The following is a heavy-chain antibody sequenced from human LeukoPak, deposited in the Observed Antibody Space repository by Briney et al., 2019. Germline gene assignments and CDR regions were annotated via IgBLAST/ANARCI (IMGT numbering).Heavy chain of an antibody. V-gene: IGHV1-18*01. J-gene: IGHJ4*02. CDR1: GYNFATYG. Sequence: ASVKVSCKASGYNFATYGITWVRQAPGQGLEWMGWISGHNGDTKYAQKFQGRLTMTTDTSTTTAYMELRSLGSDDTAVYFCGREYCSGDGCYSPDYWGQGTLVTVSS. CDR2: ISGHNGDT. D-gene: IGHD2-15*01. CDR3: GREYCSGDGCYSPDY.